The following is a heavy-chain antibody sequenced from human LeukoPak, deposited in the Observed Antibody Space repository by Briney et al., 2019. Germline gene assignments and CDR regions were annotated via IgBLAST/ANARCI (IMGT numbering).Heavy chain of an antibody. CDR2: INHSGST. V-gene: IGHV4-34*01. CDR1: GGSFSGYY. D-gene: IGHD3-22*01. J-gene: IGHJ4*02. CDR3: ARRRAMIVVVKYYFDY. Sequence: TSETLSLTCAVYGGSFSGYYWSWIRQPPGKGLEWIGEINHSGSTNYNPSLKSRVTISVDTPKNQFSLKLSSVTAADTAVYYCARRRAMIVVVKYYFDYWGQGTLVTVSS.